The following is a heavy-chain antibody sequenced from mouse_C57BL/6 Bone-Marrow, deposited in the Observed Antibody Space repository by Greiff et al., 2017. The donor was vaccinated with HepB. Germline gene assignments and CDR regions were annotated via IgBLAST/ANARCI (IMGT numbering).Heavy chain of an antibody. D-gene: IGHD2-5*01. V-gene: IGHV1-81*01. CDR1: GYTFTSYG. Sequence: VQLQESGAELARPGASVKLSCKASGYTFTSYGISWVKQSTGQGLEWIGEINPRSGNTYYNEKFKGKATLTADKSSSTAYMELRSLTSEDSAVYFCARSNFGGYWGQGTTLTVSS. CDR3: ARSNFGGY. CDR2: INPRSGNT. J-gene: IGHJ2*01.